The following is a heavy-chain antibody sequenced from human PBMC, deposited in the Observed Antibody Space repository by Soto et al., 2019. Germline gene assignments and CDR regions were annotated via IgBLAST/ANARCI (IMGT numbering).Heavy chain of an antibody. CDR2: IKSYTNVGTT. J-gene: IGHJ4*02. CDR1: GFTFSNAW. V-gene: IGHV3-15*01. Sequence: GQALRLSCAAAGFTFSNAWMSWVRQAPGKGLEWVGLIKSYTNVGTTDYAAPVKGRFAISRDDSKNTLYLQMNSLKTEDAGVYYCTTDDPINKYWGQGTLVTVSA. CDR3: TTDDPINKY.